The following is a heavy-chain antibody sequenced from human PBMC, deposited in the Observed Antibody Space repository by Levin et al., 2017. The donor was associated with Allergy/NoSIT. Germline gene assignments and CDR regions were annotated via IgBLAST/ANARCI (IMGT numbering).Heavy chain of an antibody. CDR3: ERDPEEQWLVLGY. CDR1: GGSISSSNW. J-gene: IGHJ4*02. Sequence: SETLSLTCAVSGGSISSSNWWSWVRQPPGKGLEWIGEIYHSGSTNYNPSLKSRVTISVDKSKNQFSLKLSSVTAADTAVYYCERDPEEQWLVLGYWGQGTLVTVSS. CDR2: IYHSGST. D-gene: IGHD6-19*01. V-gene: IGHV4-4*02.